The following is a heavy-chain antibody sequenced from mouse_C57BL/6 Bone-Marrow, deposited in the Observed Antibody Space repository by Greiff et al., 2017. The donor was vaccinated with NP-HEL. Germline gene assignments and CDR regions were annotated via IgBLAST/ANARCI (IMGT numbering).Heavy chain of an antibody. CDR3: ARECYNESSYWFAY. J-gene: IGHJ3*01. CDR1: GYTFTSYG. D-gene: IGHD1-1*01. Sequence: VQLQESGAELVRPGASVKLSCKASGYTFTSYGISWVKQRAGQGLEWIGEIYPRSGNTNYNEKFKGKATLTADKSSSTAYMQLRSLTSGDSAVYCCARECYNESSYWFAYWGQGTLVTVSA. V-gene: IGHV1-81*01. CDR2: IYPRSGNT.